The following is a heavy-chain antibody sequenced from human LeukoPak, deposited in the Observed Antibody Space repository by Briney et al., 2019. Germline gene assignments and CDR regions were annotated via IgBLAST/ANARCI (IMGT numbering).Heavy chain of an antibody. Sequence: PSETLSLTCTVSGGSINKYYWSWIRQPPGKGLEWIGYIYDSGSTNYNPSLKSRVTISVDTSKNQFSLKLSSVTAADTAVYYCARVRGRLLGGDSSGYDAFDIWGQGTMVTVSS. CDR1: GGSINKYY. CDR2: IYDSGST. CDR3: ARVRGRLLGGDSSGYDAFDI. V-gene: IGHV4-59*01. J-gene: IGHJ3*02. D-gene: IGHD3-22*01.